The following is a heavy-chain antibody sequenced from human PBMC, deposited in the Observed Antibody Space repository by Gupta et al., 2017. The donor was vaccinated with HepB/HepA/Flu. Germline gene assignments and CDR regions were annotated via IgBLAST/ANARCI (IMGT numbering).Heavy chain of an antibody. Sequence: QVQLVQSGAEVKKPGASVKVSCKASGYNFTSYALHWVRQAPGQSLEWMGWINAGNDKKKYSQKLQGRLTITRATSASTAYMELSSLTSEDTAVYYWARRGEGSSSSGAFDYWGQGTLVTVSS. CDR1: GYNFTSYA. D-gene: IGHD6-6*01. CDR3: ARRGEGSSSSGAFDY. V-gene: IGHV1-3*01. CDR2: INAGNDKK. J-gene: IGHJ4*02.